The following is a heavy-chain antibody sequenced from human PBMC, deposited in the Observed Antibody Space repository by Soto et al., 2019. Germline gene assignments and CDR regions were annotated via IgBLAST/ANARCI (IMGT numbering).Heavy chain of an antibody. J-gene: IGHJ4*02. Sequence: VQLLESGGGLVQPGGSLRVSCAVSGLTFSAYAMSWVRQAPGKGLEWVSTISRSGSSTYYADSVKGRFAISRDNSKNTLFLQMNSLRAEDTAVYYCATGARIAVTGPLDYWGQGTLVTVSS. CDR2: ISRSGSST. V-gene: IGHV3-23*01. CDR3: ATGARIAVTGPLDY. D-gene: IGHD6-19*01. CDR1: GLTFSAYA.